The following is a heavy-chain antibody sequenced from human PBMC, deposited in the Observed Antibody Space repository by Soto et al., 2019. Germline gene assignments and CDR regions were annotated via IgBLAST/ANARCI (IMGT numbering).Heavy chain of an antibody. CDR3: ARDSEYSSSSGGDRFDY. J-gene: IGHJ4*02. V-gene: IGHV4-30-2*01. D-gene: IGHD6-6*01. Sequence: PSETLSLTCAVSGGSISSGGYSWSWIRQPPGKGLEWIGYIYHSGSTYYNPSLKSRVTISVDRSKNQFSLKLSSVTAADTAVYYCARDSEYSSSSGGDRFDYWGQGTLVTVSS. CDR2: IYHSGST. CDR1: GGSISSGGYS.